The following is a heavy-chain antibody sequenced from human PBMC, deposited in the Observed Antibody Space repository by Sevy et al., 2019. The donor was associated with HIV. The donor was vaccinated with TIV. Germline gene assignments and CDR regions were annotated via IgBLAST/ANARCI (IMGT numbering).Heavy chain of an antibody. D-gene: IGHD6-13*01. V-gene: IGHV4-59*08. J-gene: IGHJ4*02. CDR3: ARGAVLIGTAATPVLDF. CDR1: DDSINSYY. CDR2: IYNNIGST. Sequence: SETLSLTCSVSDDSINSYYWSWIRQPPGKGLEWVGYIYNNIGSTSYNPSLTSRVTISVDTSKNHFSLKLTSLPAADTAIYYCARGAVLIGTAATPVLDFWGLGSLVTVSS.